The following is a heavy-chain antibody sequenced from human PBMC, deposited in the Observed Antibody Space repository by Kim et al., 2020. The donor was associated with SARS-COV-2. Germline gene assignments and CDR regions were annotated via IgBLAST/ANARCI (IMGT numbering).Heavy chain of an antibody. J-gene: IGHJ4*02. D-gene: IGHD1-26*01. Sequence: DSVKGRCTTSRDNTKNRLYLQMISLRAEDTAVYYCAKGRSESYILCVLDYWGQGTLVTVSS. V-gene: IGHV3-23*01. CDR3: AKGRSESYILCVLDY.